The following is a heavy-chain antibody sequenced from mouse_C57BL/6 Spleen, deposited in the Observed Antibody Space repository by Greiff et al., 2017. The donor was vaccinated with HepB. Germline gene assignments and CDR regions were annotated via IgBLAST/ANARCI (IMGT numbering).Heavy chain of an antibody. CDR1: GFTFSSYA. Sequence: EVQLVESGAGLVKPGGSLKLSCAASGFTFSSYAMSWVRQTPERGLEWVAYISSGGDYIYYADTVKGRITIAKDNARNTLYLQISSLESEDTAMYYCTTAQATGDDWGKGTSVTVSS. CDR2: ISSGGDYI. CDR3: TTAQATGDD. V-gene: IGHV5-9-1*02. J-gene: IGHJ4*01. D-gene: IGHD3-2*02.